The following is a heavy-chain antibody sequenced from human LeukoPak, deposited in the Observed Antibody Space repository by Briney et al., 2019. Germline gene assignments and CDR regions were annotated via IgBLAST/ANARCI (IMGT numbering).Heavy chain of an antibody. CDR1: GYTFTSYG. D-gene: IGHD1-26*01. CDR2: ISAYNGNT. V-gene: IGHV1-18*01. CDR3: ARDPSGLVGAANPFFDY. Sequence: ASVKVSCKASGYTFTSYGISWMRQAPGQGLEWMGWISAYNGNTNYAQKLQGRVTITTDTSTSTAYMELRSLRSDDTAVYYCARDPSGLVGAANPFFDYWGQGTLVTVSS. J-gene: IGHJ4*02.